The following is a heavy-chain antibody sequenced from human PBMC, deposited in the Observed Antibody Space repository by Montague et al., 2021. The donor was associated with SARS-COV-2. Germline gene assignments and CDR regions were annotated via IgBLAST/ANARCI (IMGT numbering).Heavy chain of an antibody. V-gene: IGHV3-49*04. CDR3: TRHLRIGSY. Sequence: SLRLSCAASGFTFGDYAMSWVRQAPGKGLECVGFIRSKAYGGTTEYAASVKGRFTISRDDSKSIAYLQMNSLKTEDTAAYYCTRHLRIGSYWGQGTLVTVSS. CDR1: GFTFGDYA. CDR2: IRSKAYGGTT. D-gene: IGHD3-10*01. J-gene: IGHJ4*02.